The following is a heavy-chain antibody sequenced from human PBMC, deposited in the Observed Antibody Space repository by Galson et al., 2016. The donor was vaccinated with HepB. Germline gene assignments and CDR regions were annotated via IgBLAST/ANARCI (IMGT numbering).Heavy chain of an antibody. CDR2: IYHSGST. CDR1: GGSISSGGYY. V-gene: IGHV4-31*03. Sequence: TLSLTCTVSGGSISSGGYYWSWIRQHPGKGLEWIGYIYHSGSTHYNPSLKSRVTISVDTAKNQFSLKLSSVTASDTAIYYCVRDKKVTIFGVVISGWLDPWGQGTLVTVAS. J-gene: IGHJ5*02. D-gene: IGHD3-3*01. CDR3: VRDKKVTIFGVVISGWLDP.